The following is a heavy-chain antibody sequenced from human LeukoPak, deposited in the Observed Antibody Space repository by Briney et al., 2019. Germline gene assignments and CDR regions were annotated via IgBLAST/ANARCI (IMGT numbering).Heavy chain of an antibody. CDR3: ARGLLMWFGELSQPFDY. CDR1: GFTFSTYA. J-gene: IGHJ4*02. D-gene: IGHD3-10*01. CDR2: INSNGGST. Sequence: GGSLRLSCSASGFTFSTYAMHWVRQAPGKGLEYVSSINSNGGSTYYADSVKGRFTISRDNSKNSLYLQMNSLRDEDTAVYYCARGLLMWFGELSQPFDYWGQGTLVTVSS. V-gene: IGHV3-64*04.